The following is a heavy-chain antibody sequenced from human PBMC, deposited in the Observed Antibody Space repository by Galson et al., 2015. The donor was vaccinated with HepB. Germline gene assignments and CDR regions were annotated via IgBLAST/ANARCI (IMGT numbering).Heavy chain of an antibody. CDR2: ISGSGGST. V-gene: IGHV3-23*01. J-gene: IGHJ4*02. CDR1: GFTFSSYA. CDR3: ATDIVVVPAARDY. Sequence: SLRLSCAASGFTFSSYAMSWVRQAPGKGLEWVSAISGSGGSTYYADSVKGRFTISRDNSKNTLYLQMNSLRAEDTAVYYCATDIVVVPAARDYWGQGTLVTVSS. D-gene: IGHD2-2*01.